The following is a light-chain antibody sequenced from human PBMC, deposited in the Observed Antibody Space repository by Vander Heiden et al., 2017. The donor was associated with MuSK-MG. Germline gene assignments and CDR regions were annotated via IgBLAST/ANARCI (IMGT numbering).Light chain of an antibody. V-gene: IGKV1-39*01. CDR1: QSISSY. CDR3: QQNDSNLLIT. Sequence: DIQMTQSPSSLSASVGDRVTITCRASQSISSYLNWYQQKPGKAPKLLIYAASSLQSGVPSRFSGSGYGTDFTLTISSRQPEDFAAYYCQQNDSNLLITFGQGTQLEIK. J-gene: IGKJ5*01. CDR2: AAS.